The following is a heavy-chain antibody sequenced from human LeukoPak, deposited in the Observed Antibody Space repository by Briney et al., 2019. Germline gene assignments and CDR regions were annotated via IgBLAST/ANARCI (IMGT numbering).Heavy chain of an antibody. CDR1: GYTLTGYY. CDR2: INPNSGDT. V-gene: IGHV1-2*02. D-gene: IGHD5-12*01. CDR3: AKNPYEYYFDY. J-gene: IGHJ4*02. Sequence: PEASVKASCKASGYTLTGYYMHWLRQAPGQGLEWMGWINPNSGDTNYAQKFQGRVTMTRDTSINTAYMELSRLTSDDTAVYYCAKNPYEYYFDYWGQGTLVTVSS.